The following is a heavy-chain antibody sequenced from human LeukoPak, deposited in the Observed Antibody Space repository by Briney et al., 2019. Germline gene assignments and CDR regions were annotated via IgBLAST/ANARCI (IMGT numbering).Heavy chain of an antibody. D-gene: IGHD3-10*01. J-gene: IGHJ5*02. CDR3: ARDYIGTYYYGSGSRHNWFDP. CDR1: GYTFTSYA. CDR2: IIPILGIA. Sequence: ASVKVSCKASGYTFTSYAISWVRQAPGQGLEWMGRIIPILGIANYAQKFQGRVTITADKSTSTAYMELSSLRSEDTAVYYCARDYIGTYYYGSGSRHNWFDPWGQGTLVTVSS. V-gene: IGHV1-69*04.